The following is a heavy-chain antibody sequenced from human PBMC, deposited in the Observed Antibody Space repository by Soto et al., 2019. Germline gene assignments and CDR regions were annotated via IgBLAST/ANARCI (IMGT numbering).Heavy chain of an antibody. D-gene: IGHD1-1*01. CDR1: GFTFSSYG. CDR3: AKDRSGTGWFDP. Sequence: GGSLRLSCVASGFTFSSYGMHWVRQAPGKGLEWVAVISYDGSNKYYADSVKGRFTISRDNSKNTLYLQMNSLRAEDTAVYYCAKDRSGTGWFDPWGQGTLVTVSS. J-gene: IGHJ5*02. V-gene: IGHV3-30*18. CDR2: ISYDGSNK.